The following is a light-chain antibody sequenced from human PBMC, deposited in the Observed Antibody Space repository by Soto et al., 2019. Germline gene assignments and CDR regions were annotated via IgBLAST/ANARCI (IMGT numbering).Light chain of an antibody. V-gene: IGLV1-36*01. Sequence: QSVLTQPPSVSAAPRQRVTISCSGSRSNIGNNAVHWYQQLPGKAPKLLIYYDDLLPSGVSGRFSGSKSGTSASLAISGLQSEDEADYYCAAWDDSLNGVVFGGGTKLTVL. CDR1: RSNIGNNA. J-gene: IGLJ2*01. CDR3: AAWDDSLNGVV. CDR2: YDD.